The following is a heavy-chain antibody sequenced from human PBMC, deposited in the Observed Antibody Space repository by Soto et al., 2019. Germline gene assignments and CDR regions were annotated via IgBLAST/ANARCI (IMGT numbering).Heavy chain of an antibody. V-gene: IGHV1-69*06. CDR3: ARDGDYDILTGYYTGGYYYYGMDA. CDR2: IIPIFGTA. CDR1: GGTFSNYA. J-gene: IGHJ6*02. D-gene: IGHD3-9*01. Sequence: SVKVSCKASGGTFSNYAISWVRQAPGQGLEWMGGIIPIFGTANYAQKFQGRVTITADKSTSTAYMELSSLRSEDTAVYYCARDGDYDILTGYYTGGYYYYGMDAWGQGTTVTVSS.